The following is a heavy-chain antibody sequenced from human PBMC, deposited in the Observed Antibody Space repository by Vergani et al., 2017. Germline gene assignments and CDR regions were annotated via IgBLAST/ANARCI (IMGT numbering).Heavy chain of an antibody. Sequence: QVQLQESGPGLVKPSETLSLTCAVSDYSISSGYYWGWVRQPPGKGLDWIGSVYHSGSTSYNPSLKSRVTISIDTSKNQFSLKLTSVTAADTAVYYCASLLTGGIDYWGQGNLVTVFS. J-gene: IGHJ4*02. D-gene: IGHD3-16*01. CDR1: DYSISSGYY. CDR3: ASLLTGGIDY. V-gene: IGHV4-38-2*01. CDR2: VYHSGST.